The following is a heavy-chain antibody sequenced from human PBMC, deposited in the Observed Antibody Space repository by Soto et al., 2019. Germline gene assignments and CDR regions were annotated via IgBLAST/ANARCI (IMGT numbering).Heavy chain of an antibody. CDR1: GFTFSSYS. Sequence: GGSLRLSCAASGFTFSSYSMNWVRQAPGKWLEWVSSISSSSSYIYYADSVKGRFTISRDNAKNSLYLQMNSLRAEDTAVYYCASGYCSGGSCYFFGSLDYYYGMDVWGQGXTVTVYS. V-gene: IGHV3-21*01. D-gene: IGHD2-15*01. CDR2: ISSSSSYI. CDR3: ASGYCSGGSCYFFGSLDYYYGMDV. J-gene: IGHJ6*02.